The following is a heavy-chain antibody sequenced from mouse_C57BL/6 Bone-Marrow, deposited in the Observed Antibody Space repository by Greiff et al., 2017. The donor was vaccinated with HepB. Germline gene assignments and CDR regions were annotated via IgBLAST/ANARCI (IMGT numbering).Heavy chain of an antibody. CDR2: IDPENGDT. Sequence: EVQLQQSGAELVRPGASVKLSCTASGFNIKDDYMHWVKQRPEQGLEWIGWIDPENGDTEYASKFQGKATITADTSSNTAYLQLSSLTCEDTAVYYCTTGNFLYYYAMDYWGQGTSVTVSS. CDR3: TTGNFLYYYAMDY. J-gene: IGHJ4*01. CDR1: GFNIKDDY. D-gene: IGHD2-1*01. V-gene: IGHV14-4*01.